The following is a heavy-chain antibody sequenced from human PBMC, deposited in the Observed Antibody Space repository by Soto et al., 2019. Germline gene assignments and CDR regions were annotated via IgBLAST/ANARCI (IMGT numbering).Heavy chain of an antibody. D-gene: IGHD5-12*01. V-gene: IGHV4-30-2*01. J-gene: IGHJ4*02. CDR2: IYHSGST. Sequence: QLQLQESGSGLVKPSQTLSLTCAVSGGSISSGGYSWSWIRQPPGKGLEWIGYIYHSGSTYYNPSLTSRVTISVDRSKSQFSLKLSSVTAADTAVYYWAAGGGLPRYYWGQGTLVTVSS. CDR1: GGSISSGGYS. CDR3: AAGGGLPRYY.